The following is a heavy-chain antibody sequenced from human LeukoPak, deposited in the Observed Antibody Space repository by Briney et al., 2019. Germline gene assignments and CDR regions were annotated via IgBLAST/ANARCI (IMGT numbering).Heavy chain of an antibody. V-gene: IGHV4-39*07. CDR3: ASHLSIVVVTGYWFDP. CDR2: IYYSGST. Sequence: SETLSLTCTVSGGSISSSSYYWGWIRQPPGKGLEWIGSIYYSGSTYYNPSLKSRVTISVDTSKNQFSLKLSSVTAADTAVYYCASHLSIVVVTGYWFDPWGQGTLVTVSS. J-gene: IGHJ5*02. D-gene: IGHD2-21*02. CDR1: GGSISSSSYY.